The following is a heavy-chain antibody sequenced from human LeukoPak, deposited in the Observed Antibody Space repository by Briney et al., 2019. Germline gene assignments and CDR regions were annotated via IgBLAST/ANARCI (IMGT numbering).Heavy chain of an antibody. D-gene: IGHD2-8*01. J-gene: IGHJ4*02. V-gene: IGHV3-53*04. CDR3: ARSAAQYCTNGVCSLGY. Sequence: GGSLRLSCAASGFTVSSNYMSCVRQAPGKGLEWVSVIYSGGSTYYADSVKGRFTISRHNSKNTLYLQMNSLRAEDTAVYYCARSAAQYCTNGVCSLGYWGQGTLVTVSS. CDR1: GFTVSSNY. CDR2: IYSGGST.